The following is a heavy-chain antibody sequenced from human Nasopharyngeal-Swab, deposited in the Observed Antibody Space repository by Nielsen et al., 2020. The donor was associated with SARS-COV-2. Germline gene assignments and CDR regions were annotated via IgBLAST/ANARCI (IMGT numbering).Heavy chain of an antibody. Sequence: GESLKISCAASGFTFSSYAMHWVRQAPGKGLEWVAVISYDGSNKYYADSVKGRFTISRDNSKNTLYLQMNSLRAEDTAVYYCAKVSAYYDSSGHYDAFDIWGQGTMVTVSS. CDR1: GFTFSSYA. V-gene: IGHV3-30-3*01. CDR2: ISYDGSNK. D-gene: IGHD3-22*01. CDR3: AKVSAYYDSSGHYDAFDI. J-gene: IGHJ3*02.